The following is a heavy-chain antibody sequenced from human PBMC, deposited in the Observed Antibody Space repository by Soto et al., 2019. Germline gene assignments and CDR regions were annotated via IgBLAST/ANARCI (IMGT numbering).Heavy chain of an antibody. CDR1: GFTFSYYW. CDR3: LDSDGPGL. J-gene: IGHJ2*01. D-gene: IGHD6-19*01. V-gene: IGHV3-7*02. CDR2: IKEDGSER. Sequence: EMQLVESGGGLVQPGGSLRLSCTASGFTFSYYWMNWIRQAPGKGLEWVANIKEDGSERYYVDSVKGRCSSSRDYAKNSVFPKMSRQSDEDTAVYYRLDSDGPGLWG.